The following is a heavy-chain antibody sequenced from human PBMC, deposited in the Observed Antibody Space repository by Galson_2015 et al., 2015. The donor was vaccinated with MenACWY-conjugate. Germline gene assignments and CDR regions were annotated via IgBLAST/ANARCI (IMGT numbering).Heavy chain of an antibody. V-gene: IGHV3-23*01. CDR3: AKRGVYGSGTFYTNNWFDP. CDR2: ISGSGGRT. Sequence: LRLSCAASGFTFSSYAVNWVRQAPGKGLEWVSTISGSGGRTNYADSVKGRFTISRDNSKNTLYLQMNSLRAEDTAVYYCAKRGVYGSGTFYTNNWFDPWGQGTLVTVSS. D-gene: IGHD3-10*01. CDR1: GFTFSSYA. J-gene: IGHJ5*02.